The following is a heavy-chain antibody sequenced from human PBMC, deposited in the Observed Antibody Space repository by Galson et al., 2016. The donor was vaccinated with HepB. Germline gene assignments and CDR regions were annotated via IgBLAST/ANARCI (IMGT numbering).Heavy chain of an antibody. CDR2: IYFTGST. CDR3: AGGQLPGYYFDY. CDR1: GGSMTPYY. Sequence: SETLSLTCTVSGGSMTPYYWSWIRQAPGKELEWIAFIYFTGSTNHNPSLKSRVTISRDTSKNQFSLELTSVTAADTALYYCAGGQLPGYYFDYWGQGTRVTVSP. D-gene: IGHD1-26*01. V-gene: IGHV4-59*01. J-gene: IGHJ4*02.